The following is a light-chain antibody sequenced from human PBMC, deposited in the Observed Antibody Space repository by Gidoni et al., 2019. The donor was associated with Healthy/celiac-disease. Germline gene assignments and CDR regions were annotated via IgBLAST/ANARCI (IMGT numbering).Light chain of an antibody. CDR3: QQYNNWPPLT. CDR1: QSVSSN. V-gene: IGKV3-15*01. J-gene: IGKJ1*01. CDR2: GAY. Sequence: EIVMTQSPATLSVSPGERATLSCRASQSVSSNLACYQQKPGQAPRLLIYGAYTRATGIPARFSGSGSGTEFTLTISSLQSEDFAVYYCQQYNNWPPLTFGQGTKVEIK.